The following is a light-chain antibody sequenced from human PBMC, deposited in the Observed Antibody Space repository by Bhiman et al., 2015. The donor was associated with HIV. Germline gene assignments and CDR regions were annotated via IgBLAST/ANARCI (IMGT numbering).Light chain of an antibody. CDR3: QVWDSSSNHPGV. CDR2: YDS. J-gene: IGLJ3*02. CDR1: KLGDKD. Sequence: SYELTQPPSVSVSPGQTASIRCSGNKLGDKDVCWYQQKPGQAPVLVIYYDSDRPSGIPERFSGSNSGNTATLTISRVEAGDEADYYCQVWDSSSNHPGVFGGGTKLTVL. V-gene: IGLV3-21*04.